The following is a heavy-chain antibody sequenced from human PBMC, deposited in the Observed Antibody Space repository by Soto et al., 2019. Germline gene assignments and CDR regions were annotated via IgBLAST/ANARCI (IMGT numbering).Heavy chain of an antibody. J-gene: IGHJ5*02. CDR2: IYYSGST. CDR3: ARGMQVVAATYNWFDP. Sequence: LSETLSLTCTVSGGSISSYYWSWIRQPPGKGLEWIGYIYYSGSTNYNPSLKSRVTISVDTSKNQFSLKLSSVTAADTAVYYCARGMQVVAATYNWFDPWGQGTLVTVSS. CDR1: GGSISSYY. D-gene: IGHD2-15*01. V-gene: IGHV4-59*01.